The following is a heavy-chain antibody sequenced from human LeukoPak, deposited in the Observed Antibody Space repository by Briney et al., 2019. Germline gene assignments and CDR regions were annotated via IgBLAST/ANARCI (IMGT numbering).Heavy chain of an antibody. CDR1: GFTFSNFW. Sequence: AGGSLRLSCTASGFTFSNFWMGWVRQAPGKGLEWVANIKQDETEKFYLGSVKGRFTISRDNAKNSLYLQMNSLRVEDTAVYYCAKDVVWMDYYDSSGGTDAFDIWGQGTMVTVSS. V-gene: IGHV3-7*03. D-gene: IGHD3-22*01. CDR3: AKDVVWMDYYDSSGGTDAFDI. CDR2: IKQDETEK. J-gene: IGHJ3*02.